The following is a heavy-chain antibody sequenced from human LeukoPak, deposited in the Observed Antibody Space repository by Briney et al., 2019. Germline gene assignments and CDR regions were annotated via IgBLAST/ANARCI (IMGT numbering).Heavy chain of an antibody. CDR3: ARVESKAHFDY. CDR1: SXSXGXX. Sequence: SXSXGXXWGWIRQPPGKGLEWIGSIYHSGSTYYNPSLKSRVTISVDTSKNQFSLKLSSVTAADTAVYYCARVESKAHFDYWGQGTLVTVSS. J-gene: IGHJ4*02. D-gene: IGHD5/OR15-5a*01. CDR2: IYHSGST. V-gene: IGHV4-38-2*02.